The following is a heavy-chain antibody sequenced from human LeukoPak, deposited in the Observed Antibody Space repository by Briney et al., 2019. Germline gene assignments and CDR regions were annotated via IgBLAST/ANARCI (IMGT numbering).Heavy chain of an antibody. Sequence: KPGGSLRLSCAASGFTFSRYSVNWVRQAPGKGLEWVSSISSSSSFIYYADSVKGRFTISRDNAKNSLYLQMNSLRAEDTAVYYCARDPPLGSCSTISCPHLDYWGQGTLVTVSS. J-gene: IGHJ4*02. CDR3: ARDPPLGSCSTISCPHLDY. CDR1: GFTFSRYS. CDR2: ISSSSSFI. V-gene: IGHV3-21*01. D-gene: IGHD2-2*01.